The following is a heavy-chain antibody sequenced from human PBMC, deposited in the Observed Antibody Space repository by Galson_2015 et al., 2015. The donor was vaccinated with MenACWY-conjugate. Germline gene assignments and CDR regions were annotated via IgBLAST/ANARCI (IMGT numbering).Heavy chain of an antibody. V-gene: IGHV1-18*04. Sequence: SVKVSCKASGYTFTTYGVTWVRQAPGQGLEWTGGISGSHGSTNYAQKFRGRVTMTTETSTSTAYMELRSLRSDDTAVYYCAREGGIVGANIPGVMDVWGQGTTVTVSS. CDR1: GYTFTTYG. CDR3: AREGGIVGANIPGVMDV. D-gene: IGHD1-26*01. CDR2: ISGSHGST. J-gene: IGHJ6*02.